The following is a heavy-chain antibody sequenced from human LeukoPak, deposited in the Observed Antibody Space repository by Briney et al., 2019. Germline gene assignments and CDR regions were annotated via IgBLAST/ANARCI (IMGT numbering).Heavy chain of an antibody. V-gene: IGHV4-4*07. CDR3: ARETEMATMVDAFDI. CDR2: IYSSGST. D-gene: IGHD5-24*01. CDR1: GGSISSYY. Sequence: SETLSLTCTVSGGSISSYYWSWIRQPAGKGLEWIGRIYSSGSTDYNPSLKSRVTMSVDTSKNQFSLKLSSVTAADAAVYYCARETEMATMVDAFDIWGQGTMVTVSS. J-gene: IGHJ3*02.